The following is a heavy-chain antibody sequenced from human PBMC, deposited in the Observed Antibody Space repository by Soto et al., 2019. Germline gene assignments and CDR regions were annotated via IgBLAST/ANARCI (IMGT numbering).Heavy chain of an antibody. CDR3: ARSVVVPAAMDPKDNWFDP. J-gene: IGHJ5*02. D-gene: IGHD2-2*01. Sequence: GASVKVSCKASGYTFTSYAMHWVRQAPGQRLEWMGWINAGNGNTKYSQKFQGRVTITRDTSASTAYMDLSSLRSEDTAVYYCARSVVVPAAMDPKDNWFDPWGQGTLVTVSS. CDR2: INAGNGNT. V-gene: IGHV1-3*01. CDR1: GYTFTSYA.